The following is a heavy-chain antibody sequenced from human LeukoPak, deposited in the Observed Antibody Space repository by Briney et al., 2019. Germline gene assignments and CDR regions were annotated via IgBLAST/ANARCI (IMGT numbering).Heavy chain of an antibody. Sequence: SVKVSRKASGGTFSSYAISWVRQAPGQGLEWMGGIIPIFGTANYAQKFQGRVTITADESTSTAYMELSSLRSEDTAVYYCARANWNGPNIEYYYYYMDVWGKGTTVTVSS. V-gene: IGHV1-69*01. J-gene: IGHJ6*03. CDR3: ARANWNGPNIEYYYYYMDV. CDR2: IIPIFGTA. D-gene: IGHD1-20*01. CDR1: GGTFSSYA.